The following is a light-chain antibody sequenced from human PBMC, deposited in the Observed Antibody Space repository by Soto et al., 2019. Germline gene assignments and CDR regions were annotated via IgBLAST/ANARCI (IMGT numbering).Light chain of an antibody. Sequence: EIVLTQSPGTLSLSPGERATLSCRASQSVNNNYLAWYQQKPGQAPRPLIYGASSRATGIPDRFRGSGSGTALTLTISRLEHEEFEVYHCQQYGSSAYTCGQGTQLEIK. CDR2: GAS. V-gene: IGKV3-20*01. J-gene: IGKJ2*01. CDR3: QQYGSSAYT. CDR1: QSVNNNY.